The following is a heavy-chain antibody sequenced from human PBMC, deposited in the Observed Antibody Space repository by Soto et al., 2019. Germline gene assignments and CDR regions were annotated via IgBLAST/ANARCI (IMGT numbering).Heavy chain of an antibody. CDR3: TTESRGDGGYFHY. D-gene: IGHD2-21*02. Sequence: EVQLVESGGGLVKPGGSLRLSCAASGFTFSDAWMNWVRQAPGKGLEWVGLIKSKTTGGTTDYAAPVKGRFTISRDDSETTLYLQRNSLKNDDTAVYYCTTESRGDGGYFHYCGQGTLVTVSS. J-gene: IGHJ4*02. CDR2: IKSKTTGGTT. V-gene: IGHV3-15*01. CDR1: GFTFSDAW.